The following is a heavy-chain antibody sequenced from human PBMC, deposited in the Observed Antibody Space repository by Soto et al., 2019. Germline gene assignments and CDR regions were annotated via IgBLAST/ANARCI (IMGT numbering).Heavy chain of an antibody. CDR3: AKDVGFLEWSYGMDV. V-gene: IGHV3-30*18. CDR2: ISYDGSNK. J-gene: IGHJ6*02. Sequence: PGGSLILSCAAAGFTFSSYGMHWVRQAPGKGLEWVAVISYDGSNKYYADSVKGRFTISRDNSKNTLYLQMNSLRAEDTAVYYCAKDVGFLEWSYGMDVWGQGTTVTVSS. D-gene: IGHD3-3*01. CDR1: GFTFSSYG.